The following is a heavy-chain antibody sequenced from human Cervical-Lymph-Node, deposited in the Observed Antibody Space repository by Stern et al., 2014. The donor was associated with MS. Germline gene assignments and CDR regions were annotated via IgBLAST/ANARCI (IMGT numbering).Heavy chain of an antibody. Sequence: QEQLVQSGAEVKKPGSSVNVSCKASGGTFTSFSINWVRQVPGQSLEWMGGIIPIFDTPNLAQKFQGRVTITADSSTSTVYMDLNSLRSDDTAVYYCVLPSKVTTAAFDVWGRGTMVTVSS. CDR3: VLPSKVTTAAFDV. V-gene: IGHV1-69*06. CDR1: GGTFTSFS. J-gene: IGHJ3*01. D-gene: IGHD4-17*01. CDR2: IIPIFDTP.